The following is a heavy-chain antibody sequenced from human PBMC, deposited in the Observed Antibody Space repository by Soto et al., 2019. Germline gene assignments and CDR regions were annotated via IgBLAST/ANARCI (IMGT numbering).Heavy chain of an antibody. J-gene: IGHJ4*02. Sequence: ASVKVSCKASGYTFTSYAMHWVRQAPGQRLEWMGWINAGNGNTKYSQKFQGRVTITRDTSASTAYMELSSLRSEDTAVYYCVRVGVVVTAISFDYWGQGTLVTDSS. CDR3: VRVGVVVTAISFDY. D-gene: IGHD2-21*02. CDR2: INAGNGNT. CDR1: GYTFTSYA. V-gene: IGHV1-3*01.